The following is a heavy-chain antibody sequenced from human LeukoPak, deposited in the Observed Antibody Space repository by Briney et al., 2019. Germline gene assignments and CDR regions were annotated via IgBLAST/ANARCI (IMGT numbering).Heavy chain of an antibody. CDR1: GFSFSNFA. CDR2: ISGSGAST. V-gene: IGHV3-23*01. D-gene: IGHD2-15*01. Sequence: GGSLRLSCAASGFSFSNFAMRWVRQAPGKGLRWVSTISGSGASTFYLDSVRGRFTISRDNSKNTLYLQMNSLRAEDTALYYCAKDRSMVAATSAFDMWGQGTMVTVSS. J-gene: IGHJ3*02. CDR3: AKDRSMVAATSAFDM.